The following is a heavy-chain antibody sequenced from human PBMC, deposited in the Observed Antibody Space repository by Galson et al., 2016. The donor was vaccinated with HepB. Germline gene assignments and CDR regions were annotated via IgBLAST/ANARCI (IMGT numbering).Heavy chain of an antibody. V-gene: IGHV5-51*01. D-gene: IGHD6-13*01. Sequence: QSGAEVKKPGESLKISCKGSGYSFTTYWIGWVRQMSGKGLEWMGMIYPGDSDTRYSPSFQGQVTISADQSINTAYLQWSSLKASDTAMYYCARTVSIAAAGGADYWGQGTLVTVSS. CDR1: GYSFTTYW. CDR3: ARTVSIAAAGGADY. J-gene: IGHJ4*02. CDR2: IYPGDSDT.